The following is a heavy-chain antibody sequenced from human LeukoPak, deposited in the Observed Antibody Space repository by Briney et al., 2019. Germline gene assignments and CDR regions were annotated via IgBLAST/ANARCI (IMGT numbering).Heavy chain of an antibody. V-gene: IGHV4-34*01. J-gene: IGHJ4*02. CDR1: GGSFSGYY. CDR2: INHSGST. CDR3: ARVSLRRGLDY. Sequence: SETLSLTCAVCGGSFSGYYWSWIRQPPGKGLEWIGEINHSGSTNYNPSLKSRVTISVDTSKNQFSLKLSSVTAADTAVYYCARVSLRRGLDYWGQGTLVTVSS. D-gene: IGHD3-10*01.